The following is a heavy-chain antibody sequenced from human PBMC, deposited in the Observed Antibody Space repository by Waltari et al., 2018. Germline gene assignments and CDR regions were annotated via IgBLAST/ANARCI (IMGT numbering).Heavy chain of an antibody. CDR3: ATDAYWERDAFDI. Sequence: QVQLVQSGAAVKKPGASVKVSCKVSGYTLTELSMHWVRQAPGKGLEWLGGFVPEDGETIYAHKFHGRVTMTEDTSTDTAYMELSSLRSEDTAVYYCATDAYWERDAFDIWGQGTMVTVSS. D-gene: IGHD1-26*01. CDR1: GYTLTELS. CDR2: FVPEDGET. J-gene: IGHJ3*02. V-gene: IGHV1-24*01.